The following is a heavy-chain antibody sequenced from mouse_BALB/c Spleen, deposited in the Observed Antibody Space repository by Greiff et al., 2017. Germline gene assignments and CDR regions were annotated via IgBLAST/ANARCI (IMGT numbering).Heavy chain of an antibody. Sequence: VKLVESGAELARPGASVKMSCKASGYTFTSYTMHWVKQRPGQGLEWIGYINPSSGYTNYNQKFKDKATLTADKSSSTAYMQLSSLTSEDSAVYYCARCGGLPHFDYWGQGTTLTVSS. CDR1: GYTFTSYT. CDR3: ARCGGLPHFDY. D-gene: IGHD2-2*01. V-gene: IGHV1-4*01. CDR2: INPSSGYT. J-gene: IGHJ2*01.